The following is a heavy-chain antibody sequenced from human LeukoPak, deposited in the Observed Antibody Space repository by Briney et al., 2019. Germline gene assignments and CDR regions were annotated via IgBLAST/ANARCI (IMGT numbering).Heavy chain of an antibody. J-gene: IGHJ4*02. D-gene: IGHD6-19*01. Sequence: ASVKVSCKASGYTFTSYGISWVRQAPGQGLEWMGWISAYNGNTNYAQKLQGRVTMTTDTSTSTAYMELRSLRSDDTAVYYCASPYSSGWYSTGGFDYWGQGTLVTVSS. CDR3: ASPYSSGWYSTGGFDY. CDR2: ISAYNGNT. V-gene: IGHV1-18*01. CDR1: GYTFTSYG.